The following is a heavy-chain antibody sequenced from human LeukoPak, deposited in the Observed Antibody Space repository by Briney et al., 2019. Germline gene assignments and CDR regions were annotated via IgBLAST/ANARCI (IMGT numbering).Heavy chain of an antibody. Sequence: ASVKVSCKASGYTLTASYMSWFRRAPEQGLDCLGWINPNNGGTNYAQKFQGRVTMTWDTSISTAYMEVSRLTSDDTAIYYCARTTTLTSLFDYWGQGTLVTVSS. V-gene: IGHV1-2*02. CDR2: INPNNGGT. CDR3: ARTTTLTSLFDY. CDR1: GYTLTASY. D-gene: IGHD4-17*01. J-gene: IGHJ4*02.